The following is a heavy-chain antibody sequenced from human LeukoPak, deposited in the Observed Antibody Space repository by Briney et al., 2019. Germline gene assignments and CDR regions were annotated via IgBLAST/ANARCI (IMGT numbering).Heavy chain of an antibody. V-gene: IGHV5-51*01. CDR1: GYSFTSYW. J-gene: IGHJ4*02. Sequence: GESLKISCKDSGYSFTSYWIGWVRQMPGKGLEWMGIIYPGDSDPRYSPSFQGQVTISADKSISTAYLQWSSLKASDTAMYYCARGQDDYVWGSLFDYWGQGTLVTVSS. CDR2: IYPGDSDP. D-gene: IGHD3-16*01. CDR3: ARGQDDYVWGSLFDY.